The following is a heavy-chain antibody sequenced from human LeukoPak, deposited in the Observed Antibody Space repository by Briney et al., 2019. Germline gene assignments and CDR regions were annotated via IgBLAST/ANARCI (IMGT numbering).Heavy chain of an antibody. CDR3: AKRSRDGYNSPLEY. J-gene: IGHJ4*02. Sequence: GGSLRLSCAASGFTFSSYGMHWVRQAPGKGLEGVAFIRYDGSNKYYADSVKGRFTISRDNSKNTLYLQMNSLRAEDTAVYYCAKRSRDGYNSPLEYWGQGTLVTVSS. D-gene: IGHD5-24*01. V-gene: IGHV3-30*02. CDR1: GFTFSSYG. CDR2: IRYDGSNK.